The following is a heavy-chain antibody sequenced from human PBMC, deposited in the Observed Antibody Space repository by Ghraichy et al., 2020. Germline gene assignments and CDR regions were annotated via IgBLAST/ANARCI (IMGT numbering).Heavy chain of an antibody. J-gene: IGHJ4*02. D-gene: IGHD3-22*01. CDR2: IYSGGST. Sequence: LSLTCAASGFTVSSNYMSWVRQAPGKGLEWVSVIYSGGSTYYADSVKGRFTISRDNSKNTLYLQMNSLRAEDTAVYYCARGVVISPEGDYWGQGTLVTVSS. V-gene: IGHV3-53*01. CDR1: GFTVSSNY. CDR3: ARGVVISPEGDY.